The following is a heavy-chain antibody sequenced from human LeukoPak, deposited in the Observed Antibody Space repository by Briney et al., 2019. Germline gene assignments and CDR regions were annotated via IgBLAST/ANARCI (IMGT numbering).Heavy chain of an antibody. J-gene: IGHJ4*02. CDR1: GFTSGVYA. CDR3: IRDFRIADF. V-gene: IGHV3-23*01. Sequence: GGTLRLSCVASGFTSGVYAMSWVRQAPGKGLEWVSAFSGGGDSFYADSVRGRFSVSADKSKNTVYLQMNSLSAEDTAVYYCIRDFRIADFWGQGTLVTVSS. D-gene: IGHD5-24*01. CDR2: FSGGGDS.